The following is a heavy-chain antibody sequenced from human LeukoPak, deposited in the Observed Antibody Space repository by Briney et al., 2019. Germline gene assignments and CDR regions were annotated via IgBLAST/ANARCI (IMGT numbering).Heavy chain of an antibody. J-gene: IGHJ3*01. V-gene: IGHV4-39*01. Sequence: PSETLSLTCTVSGGSISSSSYYWGWIRQPPGKGLEWIGSIYYIGTTYFNPSLESRLSMSVDRSTDQFSLKLHSVTAADTAVYYCARHARREALGHSAFDQWGQGALVSVSS. D-gene: IGHD3-3*02. CDR1: GGSISSSSYY. CDR3: ARHARREALGHSAFDQ. CDR2: IYYIGTT.